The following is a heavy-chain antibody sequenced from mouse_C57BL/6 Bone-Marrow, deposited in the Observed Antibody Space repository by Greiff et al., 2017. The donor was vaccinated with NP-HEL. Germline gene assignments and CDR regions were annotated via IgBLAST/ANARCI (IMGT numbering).Heavy chain of an antibody. CDR1: GFTFSDYG. CDR2: ISSGSSTI. Sequence: EVMLVESGGGLVKPGGSLKLSCAASGFTFSDYGMHWVRQAPEKGLEWVAYISSGSSTIYYADTVKGRFTISRDNAKNTLFLQMTSLRSEDTAMYYCARPNYGGFAYWGQGTLVTVSA. J-gene: IGHJ3*01. CDR3: ARPNYGGFAY. D-gene: IGHD1-1*02. V-gene: IGHV5-17*01.